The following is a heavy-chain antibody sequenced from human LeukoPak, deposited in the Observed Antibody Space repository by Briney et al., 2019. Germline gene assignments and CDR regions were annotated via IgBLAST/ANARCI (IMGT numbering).Heavy chain of an antibody. D-gene: IGHD6-19*01. CDR1: GYTLTGYY. J-gene: IGHJ1*01. CDR2: FNPNSGGT. Sequence: ASVKVSCKASGYTLTGYYMHWVRQAPGQGLEWLGWFNPNSGGTNYAQKFQGRVTMTRDTSISTAYMELSRLRSDDTAVYYCARDPGIAVAGKYLQHWGQGTLVTVSS. V-gene: IGHV1-2*02. CDR3: ARDPGIAVAGKYLQH.